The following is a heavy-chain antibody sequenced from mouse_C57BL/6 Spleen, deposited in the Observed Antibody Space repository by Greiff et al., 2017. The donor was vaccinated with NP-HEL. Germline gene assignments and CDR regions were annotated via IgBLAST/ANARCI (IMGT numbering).Heavy chain of an antibody. Sequence: ESGPELVKPGASVKISCKASGYAFSSSWMNWVKQRPGKGLEWIGRIYPGDGDTNYNGKFKGKATLTADKSSSTAYMQLSSLTSEDSAVYFCARRLDYWGQGTTLTVSS. V-gene: IGHV1-82*01. J-gene: IGHJ2*01. CDR1: GYAFSSSW. CDR3: ARRLDY. CDR2: IYPGDGDT.